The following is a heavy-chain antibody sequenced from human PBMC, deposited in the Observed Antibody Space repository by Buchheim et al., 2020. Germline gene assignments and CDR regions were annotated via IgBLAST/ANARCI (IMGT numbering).Heavy chain of an antibody. Sequence: VQLLESGGGLVQPGGSLRLSCAASGFTFSSYGMHWVRQAPGKGLEWVAVISYDGSNKYYADSVKGRFTISRDNSKNTLYLQMNSLRAEDTAVYYCAKGLLWFGESPNRDDYWGQGTL. CDR1: GFTFSSYG. V-gene: IGHV3-30*18. CDR3: AKGLLWFGESPNRDDY. CDR2: ISYDGSNK. J-gene: IGHJ4*02. D-gene: IGHD3-10*01.